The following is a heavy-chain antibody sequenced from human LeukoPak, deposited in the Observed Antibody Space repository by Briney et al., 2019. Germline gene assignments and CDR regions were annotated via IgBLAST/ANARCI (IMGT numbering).Heavy chain of an antibody. J-gene: IGHJ3*01. CDR2: ISYDGSNK. D-gene: IGHD3-22*01. Sequence: GRSLRLSCAASGFTFSSYAMHWVRQAPGKGLEWVAVISYDGSNKYYADSVKGRFTISRDNSKNTLYLQMNSLRAEDTAVYYCARYYDSSGSLPGALDLWGQGTMVTVSS. V-gene: IGHV3-30-3*01. CDR1: GFTFSSYA. CDR3: ARYYDSSGSLPGALDL.